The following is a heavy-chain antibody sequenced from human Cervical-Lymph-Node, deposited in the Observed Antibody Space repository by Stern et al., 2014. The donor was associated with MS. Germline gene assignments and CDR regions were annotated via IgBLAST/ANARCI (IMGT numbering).Heavy chain of an antibody. Sequence: QLVESGGGLVQPGRSLRLSCAASGFTFVEYAMHWVRQAPGKGLEWVSRISWHSGTIGYADSVKGRFTSSRDNAKNSLYLQMNSLRTEDTALYYCAKDLWAVVSTPYAMDVWGQGTTVTVSS. CDR1: GFTFVEYA. V-gene: IGHV3-9*01. CDR3: AKDLWAVVSTPYAMDV. J-gene: IGHJ6*02. CDR2: ISWHSGTI. D-gene: IGHD2-21*01.